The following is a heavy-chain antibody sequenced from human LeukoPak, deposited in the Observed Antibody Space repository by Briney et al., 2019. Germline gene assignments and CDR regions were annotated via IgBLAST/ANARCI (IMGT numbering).Heavy chain of an antibody. J-gene: IGHJ6*04. Sequence: KPGGSLRLSCAASGFTFSSYSMNWVRQAPGKGLEWVSSISSSSSYIYYADSVKGRFTISRDNAKNSLYLQMNSLRAEDTAVYYCARDELGYCSSTSCPRNYGMDVWGKGTTVTVPS. CDR2: ISSSSSYI. V-gene: IGHV3-21*01. D-gene: IGHD2-2*03. CDR3: ARDELGYCSSTSCPRNYGMDV. CDR1: GFTFSSYS.